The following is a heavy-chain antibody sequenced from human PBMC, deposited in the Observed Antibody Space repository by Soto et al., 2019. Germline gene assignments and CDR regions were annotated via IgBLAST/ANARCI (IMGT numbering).Heavy chain of an antibody. V-gene: IGHV3-30*04. J-gene: IGHJ4*02. CDR3: AKEDFSH. Sequence: SRTLSSPASGFLLTTETMHWVSQAPGKGLEWVAGISFHGLSQYYRDYVKGRFTISRDNSKNTVFLQMNSLRVDDTAVYYCAKEDFSHWGQGALVTVSS. CDR1: GFLLTTET. D-gene: IGHD3-3*01. CDR2: ISFHGLSQ.